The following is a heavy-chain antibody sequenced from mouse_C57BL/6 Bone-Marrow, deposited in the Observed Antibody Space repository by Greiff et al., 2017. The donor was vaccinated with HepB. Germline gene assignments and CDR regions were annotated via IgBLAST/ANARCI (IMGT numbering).Heavy chain of an antibody. CDR2: IYPGDGGT. CDR1: GYAFSSSW. Sequence: QVQLQQSGPELVKPGASVKISCKASGYAFSSSWMNWVKQRPGKGLEWIGRIYPGDGGTNYNGKFKGKATLTADKSSSTAYMQLSSLTSEDSAVYVCASYYYGSSHYAMDYWGRGTAVTVSA. D-gene: IGHD1-1*01. J-gene: IGHJ4*01. V-gene: IGHV1-82*01. CDR3: ASYYYGSSHYAMDY.